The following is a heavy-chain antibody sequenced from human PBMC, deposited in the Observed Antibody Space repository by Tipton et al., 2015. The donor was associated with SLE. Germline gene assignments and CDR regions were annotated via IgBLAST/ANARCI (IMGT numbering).Heavy chain of an antibody. CDR2: INWNGGST. D-gene: IGHD3-3*01. Sequence: SLRLSCAASGFTFDDYGMSWVRQAPGKGLEWVSGINWNGGSTGYADSVKGRFTISRDNAKNSLYLQMNSLRAEDTALYYCAREACSYYDFTYYFDYWGQGTLVTVSS. V-gene: IGHV3-20*04. J-gene: IGHJ4*02. CDR3: AREACSYYDFTYYFDY. CDR1: GFTFDDYG.